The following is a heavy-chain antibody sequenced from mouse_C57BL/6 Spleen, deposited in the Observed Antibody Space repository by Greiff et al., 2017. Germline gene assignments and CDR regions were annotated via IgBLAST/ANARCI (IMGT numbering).Heavy chain of an antibody. CDR2: ISNGGGST. CDR3: ARRDGYYEDYYAMDY. J-gene: IGHJ4*01. D-gene: IGHD2-3*01. V-gene: IGHV5-12*01. CDR1: GFTFSDYY. Sequence: EVKLVESGGGLVQPGGSLKLSCAASGFTFSDYYMYWVRQTPEKRLEWVAYISNGGGSTYYPDTVKGRFTISRDNAKNTLYLQMSRLKSEDTAMYYCARRDGYYEDYYAMDYWGQGTSVTVSS.